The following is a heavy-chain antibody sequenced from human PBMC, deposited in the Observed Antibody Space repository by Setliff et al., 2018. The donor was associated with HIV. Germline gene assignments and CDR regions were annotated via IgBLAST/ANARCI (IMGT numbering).Heavy chain of an antibody. Sequence: KASETLSLTCSVSGASISSSNYYWGWIRQPPGKGLELIGYIYYSGNAKYNPSLKSRVTISVDTSKKQFSLNLRSATAADTAVYSCARGEPPTDWGQGTLVTVSS. J-gene: IGHJ1*01. D-gene: IGHD2-21*01. CDR1: GASISSSNYY. CDR2: IYYSGNA. CDR3: ARGEPPTD. V-gene: IGHV4-61*05.